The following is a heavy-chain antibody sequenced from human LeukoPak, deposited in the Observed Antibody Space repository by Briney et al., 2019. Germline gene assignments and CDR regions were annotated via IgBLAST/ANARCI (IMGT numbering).Heavy chain of an antibody. Sequence: GGSLRLSCAASGFTVSSNYMSWVRQAPGKGLEWVSVIYSGDTKYYAGSVNGRFTISRDNSKNTLYLQMDSLRAEDTAVYYCARDDRDGYNWVYFDYWGQGTLVTVSS. CDR3: ARDDRDGYNWVYFDY. V-gene: IGHV3-53*01. J-gene: IGHJ4*02. CDR2: IYSGDTK. D-gene: IGHD5-24*01. CDR1: GFTVSSNY.